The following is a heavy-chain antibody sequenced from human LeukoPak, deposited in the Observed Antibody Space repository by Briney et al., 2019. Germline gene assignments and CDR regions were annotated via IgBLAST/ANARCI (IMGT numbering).Heavy chain of an antibody. D-gene: IGHD4-17*01. CDR2: ISSSSSYI. CDR1: GFDVSSNY. V-gene: IGHV3-21*01. J-gene: IGHJ4*02. CDR3: ARATYGDYVDYFDY. Sequence: PGGSPRLSCAASGFDVSSNYMNWVRQAPGKGLEWVSSISSSSSYIYYADSVKGRFTISRDNAKNSLYLQMNSLRAEDTAVYYCARATYGDYVDYFDYWGQGTLVTVSS.